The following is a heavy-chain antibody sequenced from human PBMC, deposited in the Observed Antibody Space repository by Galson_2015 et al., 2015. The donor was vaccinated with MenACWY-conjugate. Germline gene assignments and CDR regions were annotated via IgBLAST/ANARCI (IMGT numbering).Heavy chain of an antibody. J-gene: IGHJ5*02. CDR2: IGGSGTT. CDR1: GLTFTNYA. CDR3: AKANSGGICTSGWACWFDP. D-gene: IGHD2-15*01. V-gene: IGHV3-23*01. Sequence: SLRLSCAASGLTFTNYAMNWVRQAAGKGLEWVSSIGGSGTTYYADSMKGRFTISRDNSKNMVYLQMNSLRAEDTAIYYCAKANSGGICTSGWACWFDPWGQGSLVIVSS.